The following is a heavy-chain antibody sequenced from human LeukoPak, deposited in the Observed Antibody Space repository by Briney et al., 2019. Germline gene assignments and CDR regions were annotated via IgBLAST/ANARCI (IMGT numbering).Heavy chain of an antibody. Sequence: GGSLRLSCAASGFTFSSYWMSWVRQAPGKGLEWVSGISWNSGSIGYADSVKGRFTISRDNAKNSLYLQMNSLRAEDTALYYCAKDGVAVAGTETAYFDYWGQGTLVTVSS. CDR1: GFTFSSYW. CDR3: AKDGVAVAGTETAYFDY. CDR2: ISWNSGSI. V-gene: IGHV3-9*01. J-gene: IGHJ4*02. D-gene: IGHD6-19*01.